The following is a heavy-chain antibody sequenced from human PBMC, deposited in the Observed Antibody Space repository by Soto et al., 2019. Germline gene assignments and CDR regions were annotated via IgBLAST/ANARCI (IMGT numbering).Heavy chain of an antibody. J-gene: IGHJ4*02. D-gene: IGHD6-13*01. CDR3: AHVYWAASGTRYYFDH. CDR1: GFSFSTSAVG. V-gene: IGHV2-5*02. CDR2: IYWDDDK. Sequence: QITLTESGPTLVKPTQTLTLTCTFSGFSFSTSAVGVGWIRQPPGKALEFLALIYWDDDKRYRPSLKSKISITKDTSTNQVVLTMTDLDPEDTATYYCAHVYWAASGTRYYFDHWGQGTLVTVSS.